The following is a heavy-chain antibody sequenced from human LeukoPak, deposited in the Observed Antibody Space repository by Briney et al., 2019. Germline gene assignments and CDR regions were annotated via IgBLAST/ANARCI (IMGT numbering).Heavy chain of an antibody. J-gene: IGHJ4*02. CDR1: GGSISSYY. Sequence: KTSETLSLTCTVSGGSISSYYWSWIRQPPGKGLEWIGYIYYSGSTNYNPSLKSRVTISVDTSKNQFSLKLSSVTAADTAVYYCARADYSPVRGANYFDYWGQGTLVTVSS. V-gene: IGHV4-59*01. CDR2: IYYSGST. CDR3: ARADYSPVRGANYFDY. D-gene: IGHD4-11*01.